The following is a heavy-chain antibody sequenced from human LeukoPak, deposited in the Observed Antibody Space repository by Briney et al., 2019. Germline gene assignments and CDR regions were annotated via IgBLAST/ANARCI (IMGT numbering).Heavy chain of an antibody. V-gene: IGHV4-39*07. D-gene: IGHD2-2*01. Sequence: SETLSLTCTVSGGSITYNSYYWGWIRQPPGKGLEWIGTIYYSGSTYYNPSLKNRVTIFVDTSKNQFSLKLTSVTAADTAVYYCARFHCSTTSCYRWFDPWGQGALVTVSS. CDR3: ARFHCSTTSCYRWFDP. CDR1: GGSITYNSYY. CDR2: IYYSGST. J-gene: IGHJ5*02.